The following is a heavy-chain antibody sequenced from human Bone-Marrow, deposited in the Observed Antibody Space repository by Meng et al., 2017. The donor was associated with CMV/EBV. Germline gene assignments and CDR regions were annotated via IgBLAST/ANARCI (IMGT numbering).Heavy chain of an antibody. CDR1: GLSFSTYW. V-gene: IGHV3-7*01. D-gene: IGHD3-10*01. CDR3: ARAKKDGSGIY. Sequence: GGSLRLSCAVSGLSFSTYWMSWVRQAPGKGPEWVANINQDGSERFYVDSVKGRFTISRDNAQNSLYLQMNSLRAEDTAVYYCARAKKDGSGIYWGQGSRVTVYS. J-gene: IGHJ4*02. CDR2: INQDGSER.